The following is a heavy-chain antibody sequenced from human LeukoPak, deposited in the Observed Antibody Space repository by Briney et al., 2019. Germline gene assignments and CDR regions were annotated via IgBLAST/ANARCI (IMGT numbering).Heavy chain of an antibody. CDR1: GFTFSSYS. V-gene: IGHV3-21*01. CDR2: ISSSSYI. CDR3: ARFTAVAGFDY. D-gene: IGHD6-19*01. Sequence: GGSLRLSCAASGFTFSSYSMNWVRQAPGKGLEWVSSISSSSYIYYADSVKGRFTISRDNAKNSLYLQMNSLRAEDTAVYYCARFTAVAGFDYWGQGTLVTVSS. J-gene: IGHJ4*02.